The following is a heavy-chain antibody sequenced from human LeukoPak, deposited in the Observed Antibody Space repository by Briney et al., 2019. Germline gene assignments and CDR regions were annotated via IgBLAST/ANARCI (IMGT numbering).Heavy chain of an antibody. V-gene: IGHV3-9*01. CDR3: AKAGGSYYQYYYMDV. J-gene: IGHJ6*03. CDR2: ISWNSGSI. CDR1: GFTFDDYA. Sequence: GGSLRLSCAASGFTFDDYAMHWVRQAPGKGLEWVSGISWNSGSIGYADSVKGRFTISRDNAKNSLYLQMSSLRTEDTALYYCAKAGGSYYQYYYMDVWGKGTTVTVSS. D-gene: IGHD1-26*01.